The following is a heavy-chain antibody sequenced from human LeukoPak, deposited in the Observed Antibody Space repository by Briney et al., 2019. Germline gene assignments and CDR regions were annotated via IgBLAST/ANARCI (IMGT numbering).Heavy chain of an antibody. Sequence: PSQTLSLTCTVSGGSISSGGYYWSWIRQPPGKGLEWFGSIYYSGSTYYNPSLKSRVTISVDTSKNQFSLKLSSVTAADTAVYYCARDTRRITMVRGVMKRAFDIWGQGTMVTVSS. CDR1: GGSISSGGYY. D-gene: IGHD3-10*01. V-gene: IGHV4-39*07. J-gene: IGHJ3*02. CDR3: ARDTRRITMVRGVMKRAFDI. CDR2: IYYSGST.